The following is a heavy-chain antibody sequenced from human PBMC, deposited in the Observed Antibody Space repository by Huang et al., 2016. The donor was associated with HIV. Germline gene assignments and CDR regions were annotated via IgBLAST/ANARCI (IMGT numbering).Heavy chain of an antibody. V-gene: IGHV3-30*18. J-gene: IGHJ5*02. Sequence: QVQLVESGGGVVQPGTSLRLSCAASGFIFSNFGIHWVRQAPGKGLGLVAVISYDGRSDRYSDSGKGRFTISRDNDKNTLSLEMNRLRHDDTAVYYCAKESRWFSDFDQWGQGTLVTVSS. CDR2: ISYDGRSD. CDR3: AKESRWFSDFDQ. CDR1: GFIFSNFG. D-gene: IGHD2-15*01.